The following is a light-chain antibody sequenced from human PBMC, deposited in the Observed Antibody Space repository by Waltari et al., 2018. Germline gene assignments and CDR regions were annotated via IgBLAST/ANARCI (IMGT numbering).Light chain of an antibody. CDR3: QQSYSPPCT. V-gene: IGKV1-39*01. CDR1: QFINKY. Sequence: DIQMTQSPSSLSASVGARVTMTCRASQFINKYLNWYQQKPGKAPKFLIYAASSLQSGVPSRFRGSGSGTKFTLTISSLQPEDFAIYSCQQSYSPPCTFGQGTKLEVK. CDR2: AAS. J-gene: IGKJ2*02.